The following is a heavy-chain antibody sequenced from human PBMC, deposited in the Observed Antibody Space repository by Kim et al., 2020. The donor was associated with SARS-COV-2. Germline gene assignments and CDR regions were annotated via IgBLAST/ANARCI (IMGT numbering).Heavy chain of an antibody. D-gene: IGHD7-27*01. CDR3: ARDLGQGPRYYYYYGMDV. V-gene: IGHV4-4*07. Sequence: SETLSLTCTVSGGSISSYYWSWIRQPAGKGLEWIGRIYTSGSTNYNPSLKSRVTMSVDTSKNQFSLKLSSVTAADTAVYYCARDLGQGPRYYYYYGMDVWGQGTTVTVSS. CDR1: GGSISSYY. J-gene: IGHJ6*02. CDR2: IYTSGST.